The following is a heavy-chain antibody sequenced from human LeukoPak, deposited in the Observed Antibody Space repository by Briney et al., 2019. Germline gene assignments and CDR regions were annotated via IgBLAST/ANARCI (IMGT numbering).Heavy chain of an antibody. V-gene: IGHV5-51*01. CDR2: IYPGDSDT. CDR1: GYSFTSYW. J-gene: IGHJ4*02. CDR3: ARQARSYFNY. Sequence: GESLKISCKGSGYSFTSYWIGWVRQMPGKGLEWMGIIYPGDSDTRYSPSFQGQVAISADKSIGTAYLQWSSLKASGTAMYYCARQARSYFNYWGQGTLVTVSS. D-gene: IGHD4-17*01.